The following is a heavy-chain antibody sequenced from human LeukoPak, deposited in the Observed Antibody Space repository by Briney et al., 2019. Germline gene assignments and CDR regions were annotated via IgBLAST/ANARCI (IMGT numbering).Heavy chain of an antibody. D-gene: IGHD6-6*01. V-gene: IGHV3-74*01. CDR2: INSDGSSR. J-gene: IGHJ4*02. Sequence: GSLRLSCAASGFTFSSYWMHWVRQAPGKGLVWVSRINSDGSSRSYADSVKGRFTISRDNSGNTLFLLMTSLRAEDSALYYCAKDAISSLAVRRFDLWGQGTLVTVSS. CDR1: GFTFSSYW. CDR3: AKDAISSLAVRRFDL.